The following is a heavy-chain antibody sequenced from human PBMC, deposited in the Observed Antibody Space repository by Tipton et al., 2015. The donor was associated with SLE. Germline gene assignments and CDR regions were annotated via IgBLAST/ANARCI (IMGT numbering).Heavy chain of an antibody. J-gene: IGHJ2*01. CDR3: ARERGISSSWYFDL. CDR1: GYSISSGYY. Sequence: GLVKPSETLSLTCAVSGYSISSGYYWSWIRQPPGKGLEWIGEINHSGSTNYNPSLKSRVTISVDTSKNQFSLKLSSVTAADTAVYYCARERGISSSWYFDLWGRGTLVTVSS. D-gene: IGHD6-13*01. CDR2: INHSGST. V-gene: IGHV4-38-2*02.